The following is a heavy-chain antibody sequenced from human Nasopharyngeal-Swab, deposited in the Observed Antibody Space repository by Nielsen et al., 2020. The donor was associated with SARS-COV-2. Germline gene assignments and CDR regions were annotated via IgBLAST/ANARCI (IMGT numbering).Heavy chain of an antibody. CDR2: IRWNSGSL. CDR1: GFTFDYYA. V-gene: IGHV3-9*01. Sequence: GESLKLSCAASGFTFDYYALHLVRHAPGKGLECVSGIRWNSGSLRYADSVKGRFTISRDNAKNSLYLQMNSLRAEDTALYYCAKDLGGEYSYGRNYYYGMDVWGQGTTVTVSS. J-gene: IGHJ6*02. D-gene: IGHD5-18*01. CDR3: AKDLGGEYSYGRNYYYGMDV.